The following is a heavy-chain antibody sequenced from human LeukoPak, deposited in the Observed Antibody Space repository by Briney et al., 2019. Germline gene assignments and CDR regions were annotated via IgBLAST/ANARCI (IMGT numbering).Heavy chain of an antibody. D-gene: IGHD2-15*01. Sequence: ASVKVSCKASGYTFTSYGISWVRQAPGQGLEWMGWISAYNGNTNYAQKLQGRVTMTTDTSTSTAYMELRSLRSDDTAVYYCARGYPKPNCSGGSCYFDYWGQGTLVTVSS. V-gene: IGHV1-18*01. J-gene: IGHJ4*02. CDR2: ISAYNGNT. CDR1: GYTFTSYG. CDR3: ARGYPKPNCSGGSCYFDY.